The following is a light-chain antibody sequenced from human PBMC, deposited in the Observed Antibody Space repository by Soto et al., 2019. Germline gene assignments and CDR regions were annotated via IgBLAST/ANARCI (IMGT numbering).Light chain of an antibody. CDR3: NSYTNSNTYV. CDR1: SSDVGGFNY. V-gene: IGLV2-14*01. Sequence: QSVLTQPASVSGSPGQSITIACTGTSSDVGGFNYVSWYQQHPGKAPKLLIFDVYSRPSGISNRFSGSKSGNTASLTISGLQAEDEADYYCNSYTNSNTYVFGSGTKVTVL. CDR2: DVY. J-gene: IGLJ1*01.